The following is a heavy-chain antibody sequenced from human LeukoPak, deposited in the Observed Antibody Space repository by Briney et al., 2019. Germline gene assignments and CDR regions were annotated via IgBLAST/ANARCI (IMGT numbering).Heavy chain of an antibody. J-gene: IGHJ3*01. CDR1: GGSFSGYY. CDR2: INHSGST. V-gene: IGHV4-34*01. CDR3: ARGRYYYAP. Sequence: PSETLSLTCAAYGGSFSGYYWSWIRQPPGKGLEWIGEINHSGSTNYNPSLKSRVTISVDTSKNQFSLKLSSVTAADTAVYYCARGRYYYAPWGQGTMVTVSS. D-gene: IGHD3-10*01.